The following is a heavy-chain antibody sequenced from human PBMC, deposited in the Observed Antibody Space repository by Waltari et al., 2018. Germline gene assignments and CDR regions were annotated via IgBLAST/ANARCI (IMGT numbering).Heavy chain of an antibody. CDR3: ARGGSGSYLDAFDI. J-gene: IGHJ3*02. D-gene: IGHD3-10*01. Sequence: QLQLQESGPGLVKPSETLSLTCTVSGGSISSSSYYWGWIRQPPGKGLEWIGSIYYSWSTYYNPSLKSRVTISVDTSKNQFSLKLSSVTAADTAVYYCARGGSGSYLDAFDIWGQGTMVTVSS. CDR2: IYYSWST. V-gene: IGHV4-39*01. CDR1: GGSISSSSYY.